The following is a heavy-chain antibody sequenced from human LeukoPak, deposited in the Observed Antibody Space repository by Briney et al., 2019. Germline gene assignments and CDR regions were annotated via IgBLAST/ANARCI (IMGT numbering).Heavy chain of an antibody. D-gene: IGHD3-10*01. J-gene: IGHJ3*02. Sequence: PSETLSLTCTVSGGSISSSSYYWGWIRQPPGKGLEWIGSIYYSGSTYYNPSLKSRVTISVDTSKNQFSLKLSSVTAADTAVYYCARSDGYGLVGIWGQGTMVTVSS. V-gene: IGHV4-39*07. CDR1: GGSISSSSYY. CDR2: IYYSGST. CDR3: ARSDGYGLVGI.